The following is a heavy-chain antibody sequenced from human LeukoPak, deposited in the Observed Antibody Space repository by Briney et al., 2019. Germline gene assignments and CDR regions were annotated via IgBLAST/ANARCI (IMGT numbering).Heavy chain of an antibody. J-gene: IGHJ6*03. CDR3: TKDLTDYHYYYTDV. CDR2: ITGSGGHT. V-gene: IGHV3-23*01. D-gene: IGHD2-21*02. Sequence: GGSLRLSCEASGFTFSNYAMAWVRQSPGKGLEWVSGITGSGGHTYYADSVKGRFTGSRDNSKNTLYLQMNSLRAEDTAVYYCTKDLTDYHYYYTDVWGKGTTVIVSS. CDR1: GFTFSNYA.